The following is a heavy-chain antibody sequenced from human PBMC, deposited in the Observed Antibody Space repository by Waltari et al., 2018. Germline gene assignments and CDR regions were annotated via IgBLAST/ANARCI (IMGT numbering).Heavy chain of an antibody. Sequence: QVQLQQWGAGLLQPSETLSLTCAVYGGSFSGYYWSWLRQPPGKGLEWIGEINHSGSTNYNPSLKSRVTISVDTSKNQFSLKLSSVTAADTAVYCCARHVRYQLLSFDYWGQGTLVTVSS. D-gene: IGHD2-2*01. V-gene: IGHV4-34*01. J-gene: IGHJ4*02. CDR1: GGSFSGYY. CDR3: ARHVRYQLLSFDY. CDR2: INHSGST.